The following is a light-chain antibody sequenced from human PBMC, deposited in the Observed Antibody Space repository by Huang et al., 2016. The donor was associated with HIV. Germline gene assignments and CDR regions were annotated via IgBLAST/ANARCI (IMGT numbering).Light chain of an antibody. Sequence: EIVMTQSPATLSVPPGERATLSCRASQSVSGNLAWYQQKPGQAPRLLIYGTSTRATGIPARLSGSGSGTEFTLTISSLQSEDFAVYYCQQYNNWPPYTFGQGTKLEIK. J-gene: IGKJ2*01. CDR1: QSVSGN. V-gene: IGKV3-15*01. CDR2: GTS. CDR3: QQYNNWPPYT.